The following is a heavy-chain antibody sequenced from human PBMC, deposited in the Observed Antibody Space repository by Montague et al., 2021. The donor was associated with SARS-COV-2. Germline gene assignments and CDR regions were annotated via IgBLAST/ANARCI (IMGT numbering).Heavy chain of an antibody. CDR1: GGSISSGYFD. CDR3: ASVYTVTYYFDY. D-gene: IGHD4-17*01. J-gene: IGHJ4*02. CDR2: IYPGGNT. Sequence: TLSLTCTVAGGSISSGYFDWSWIRQPAGKGLEWIGLIYPGGNTXYNPSLKSRVTISVDTSKNQFSLKLSSVTAADTAVYYCASVYTVTYYFDYWGRGTLVTVSS. V-gene: IGHV4-61*02.